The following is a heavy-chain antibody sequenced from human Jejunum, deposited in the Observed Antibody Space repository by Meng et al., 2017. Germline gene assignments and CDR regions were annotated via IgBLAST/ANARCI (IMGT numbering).Heavy chain of an antibody. Sequence: QVKLQQGGAGLLKPSETLSPTCAVSGGSITDYYWTWIRQPPGKGLEWIGEINDSGSTNYNPSLKSRVTISVDTSKSQFYLRVSSVTAADTAVYYCARGNEYSNYGADFWGQGTLVTVSS. CDR2: INDSGST. V-gene: IGHV4-34*01. CDR1: GGSITDYY. D-gene: IGHD4-11*01. J-gene: IGHJ4*02. CDR3: ARGNEYSNYGADF.